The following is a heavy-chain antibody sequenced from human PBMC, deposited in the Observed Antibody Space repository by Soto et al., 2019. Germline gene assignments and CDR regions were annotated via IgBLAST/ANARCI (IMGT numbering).Heavy chain of an antibody. J-gene: IGHJ3*02. CDR2: INPATGAA. CDR3: ATGVGVGVAGSAAFDM. D-gene: IGHD3-3*01. V-gene: IGHV1-2*04. CDR1: GYPVTAYY. Sequence: QLHLVQSGAVVKKPGASVTVSCSASGYPVTAYYMHWVRQAPGRGLEWMGGINPATGAAMYTQTFKGWVHLARETVTGTLSMDLSAVTSGDTAVCYCATGVGVGVAGSAAFDMWGQGTVVTVSS.